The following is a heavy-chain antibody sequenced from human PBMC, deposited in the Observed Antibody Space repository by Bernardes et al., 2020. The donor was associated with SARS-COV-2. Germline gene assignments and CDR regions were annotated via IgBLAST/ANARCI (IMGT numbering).Heavy chain of an antibody. CDR3: AKGRDSGYLVPFDY. V-gene: IGHV3-23*01. J-gene: IGHJ4*02. D-gene: IGHD3-22*01. CDR2: ISGSGDRT. Sequence: GGSLRLSCAASGFTFSSYSLSWVRQAPGNGLEWVSGISGSGDRTNYAGSVKGRFTISRDTSKSTLYLQMNSLGAEDTAVYYCAKGRDSGYLVPFDYWGQGTLVTVSS. CDR1: GFTFSSYS.